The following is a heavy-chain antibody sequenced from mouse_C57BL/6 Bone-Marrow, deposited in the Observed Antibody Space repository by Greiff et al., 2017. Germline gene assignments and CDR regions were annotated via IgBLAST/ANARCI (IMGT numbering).Heavy chain of an antibody. Sequence: DVHLVESGGGLVKPGGSLKLSCAASGFTFSGYGMHWVRQAPEKGLEWVAYISSGSSTIYYADTVKGRFTISRDNAKNTLFLQMTSLRSEDTAMYYCARNLFAYWGQGTLVTVSA. V-gene: IGHV5-17*01. CDR2: ISSGSSTI. CDR3: ARNLFAY. J-gene: IGHJ3*01. CDR1: GFTFSGYG.